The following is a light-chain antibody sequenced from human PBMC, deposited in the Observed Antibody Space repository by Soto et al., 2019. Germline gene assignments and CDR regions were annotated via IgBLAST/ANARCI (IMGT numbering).Light chain of an antibody. J-gene: IGKJ5*01. V-gene: IGKV3-20*01. CDR1: QSVSSSY. CDR2: GAS. Sequence: EIVMTQSPGTLSLSPGKRAILSGRVSQSVSSSYLAWYQQKPGQAPRLLLYGASSRATGIPDRFSGSGSGTKLTLTISRLVPEDFAAYYCQQYGSSMRTFGQGTRLEIK. CDR3: QQYGSSMRT.